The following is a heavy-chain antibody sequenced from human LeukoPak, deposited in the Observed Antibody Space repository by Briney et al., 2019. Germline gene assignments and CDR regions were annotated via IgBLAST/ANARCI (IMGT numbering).Heavy chain of an antibody. D-gene: IGHD3-3*01. Sequence: ASVKVSCKASGGTFSSYTISWVRQAPGQGLEWMGRIIPILGIANYAQKFQGRVTITADKSTSTAYMELRILRSEDTAVYYCGRGLYYDFWSGYYTWFDPWGQGTLVTVSS. V-gene: IGHV1-69*02. CDR3: GRGLYYDFWSGYYTWFDP. CDR2: IIPILGIA. J-gene: IGHJ5*02. CDR1: GGTFSSYT.